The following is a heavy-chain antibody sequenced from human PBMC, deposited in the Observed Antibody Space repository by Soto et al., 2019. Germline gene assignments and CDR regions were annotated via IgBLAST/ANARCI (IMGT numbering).Heavy chain of an antibody. Sequence: QVRLQESGPRLVKPSETVSLTCTVSGDSIRRYYWSWMRQPAGKGLEWIGRMYSGGSTNYNPALESRVTMSVDTSKDQFSLNLSSVTAAATGVYYCARGPGGFGEFSLDYWGQGTLVTVPS. V-gene: IGHV4-4*07. J-gene: IGHJ4*02. CDR2: MYSGGST. CDR1: GDSIRRYY. D-gene: IGHD3-10*01. CDR3: ARGPGGFGEFSLDY.